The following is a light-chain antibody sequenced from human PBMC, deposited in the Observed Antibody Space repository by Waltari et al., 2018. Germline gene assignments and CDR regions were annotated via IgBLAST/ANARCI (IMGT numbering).Light chain of an antibody. V-gene: IGKV1-33*01. Sequence: DIQMTQSPSSLSASVGDRVNITCQASQDISNYLYWYQQKPGKATNLLIYDASNLESGVPSRFSGSGSETDFTFTITSLQPEDIATYHCQQYANLPHTFGQGTRLEIK. CDR2: DAS. CDR1: QDISNY. J-gene: IGKJ5*01. CDR3: QQYANLPHT.